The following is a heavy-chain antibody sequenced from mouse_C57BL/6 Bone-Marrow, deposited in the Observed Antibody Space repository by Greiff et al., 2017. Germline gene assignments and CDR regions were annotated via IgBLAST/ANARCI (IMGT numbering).Heavy chain of an antibody. CDR2: IDPSDSYT. V-gene: IGHV1-69*01. Sequence: VKLQQPGAELVMPGASVKLSCKASGYTFTSYWMHWVKQRPGQGLEWIGEIDPSDSYTNYNQKFKGKSTLTVDKSSSTAYMQLSSLTSEDSAVYYGARFSTGTGYFDYWGQGTTLTVSS. J-gene: IGHJ2*01. CDR1: GYTFTSYW. D-gene: IGHD4-1*02. CDR3: ARFSTGTGYFDY.